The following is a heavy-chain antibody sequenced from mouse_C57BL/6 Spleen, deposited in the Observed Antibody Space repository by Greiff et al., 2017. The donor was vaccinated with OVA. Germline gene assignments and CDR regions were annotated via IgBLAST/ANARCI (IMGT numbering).Heavy chain of an antibody. Sequence: QVQLQQPGAELVRPGSSVKLSCKASGYTFTSYWMDWVKQRPGQGLEWIGNIYPSASETHYNQKFKDKATLTVDKSSSTAYMQLSSLTSEDSAVYYGARADYYGSSPWFAYWGQGTLVTVSA. CDR3: ARADYYGSSPWFAY. J-gene: IGHJ3*01. V-gene: IGHV1-61*01. CDR1: GYTFTSYW. CDR2: IYPSASET. D-gene: IGHD1-1*01.